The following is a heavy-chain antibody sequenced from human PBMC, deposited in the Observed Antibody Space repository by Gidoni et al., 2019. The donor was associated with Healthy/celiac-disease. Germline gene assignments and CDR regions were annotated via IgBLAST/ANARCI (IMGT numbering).Heavy chain of an antibody. CDR2: INTNTGNP. V-gene: IGHV7-4-1*02. CDR3: ARVQGRIAARGSTVLGY. CDR1: GYTFTSYA. D-gene: IGHD6-6*01. J-gene: IGHJ4*02. Sequence: QVQLVQSGSELKKPGASVKVSCHASGYTFTSYAMNWVRQAPGQGLEWMGWINTNTGNPTYAQGFTGRFVFALDTAVSTAYMQISSLKAEDTAVYYCARVQGRIAARGSTVLGYWGQGTLVTVSS.